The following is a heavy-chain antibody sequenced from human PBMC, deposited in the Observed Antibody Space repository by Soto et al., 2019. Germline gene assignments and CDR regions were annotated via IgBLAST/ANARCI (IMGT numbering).Heavy chain of an antibody. J-gene: IGHJ2*01. CDR3: ARESHDTLTGPPWVWYCDL. D-gene: IGHD3-9*01. Sequence: QVQLQQWGAGPLRPLETLSLTCGVSGGSFSGYYCAWIRQSPGQGLERNGVINDRGSINYNPSLKSRVSISVDASKNHYSLNLRSVTAADTAVYYCARESHDTLTGPPWVWYCDLWGRGTLVTVSS. CDR1: GGSFSGYY. V-gene: IGHV4-34*01. CDR2: INDRGSI.